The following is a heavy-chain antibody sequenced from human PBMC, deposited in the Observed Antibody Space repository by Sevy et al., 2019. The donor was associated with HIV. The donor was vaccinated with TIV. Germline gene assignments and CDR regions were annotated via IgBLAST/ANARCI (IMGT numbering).Heavy chain of an antibody. CDR3: ARDDGNYYFHY. CDR1: GFTFSKYW. Sequence: GGSLRLSCAASGFTFSKYWMGWVRQAPGKGLEWVANIKQDAGQKYNVDSVKGRFTISRDNAKNSLYLQMNSLRAEDTAVYFCARDDGNYYFHYWGQGTLVTVSS. J-gene: IGHJ4*02. V-gene: IGHV3-7*01. CDR2: IKQDAGQK. D-gene: IGHD1-7*01.